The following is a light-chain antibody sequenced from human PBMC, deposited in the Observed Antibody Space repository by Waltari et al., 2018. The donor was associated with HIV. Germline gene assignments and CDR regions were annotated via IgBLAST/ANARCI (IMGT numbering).Light chain of an antibody. CDR3: QSFDSSLSGYV. CDR1: SSNIGAGFD. V-gene: IGLV1-40*01. Sequence: QSVLTQPPSVSGAPGPRVTISCPGSSSNIGAGFDVHWYQQLPGTAPKLLIYDNTNRPSGVPDRFSGSRSGSSASLAITGLQAEDEADYYCQSFDSSLSGYVFGTGTKVTVL. J-gene: IGLJ1*01. CDR2: DNT.